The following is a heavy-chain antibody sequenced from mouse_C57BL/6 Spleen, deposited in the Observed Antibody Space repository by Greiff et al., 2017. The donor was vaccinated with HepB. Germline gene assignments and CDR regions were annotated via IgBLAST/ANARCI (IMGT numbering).Heavy chain of an antibody. CDR1: GFTFSDYY. D-gene: IGHD4-1*01. Sequence: EVKLMESEGGLVQPGSSMKLSCTASGFTFSDYYMAWVRQVPEKGLEWVANINYDGSSTYYLDSLKSRFIISRDNAKNILYLQMSSLKSEDTATYYCARDPGTLDYWGQGTTLTVSS. V-gene: IGHV5-16*01. CDR3: ARDPGTLDY. CDR2: INYDGSST. J-gene: IGHJ2*01.